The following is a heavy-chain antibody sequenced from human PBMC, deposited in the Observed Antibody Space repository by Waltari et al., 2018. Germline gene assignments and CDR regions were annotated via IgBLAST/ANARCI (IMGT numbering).Heavy chain of an antibody. J-gene: IGHJ4*02. V-gene: IGHV3-21*01. CDR2: ISSSSSYI. CDR3: ARESRDSSGYELDY. CDR1: GFTFSSYS. Sequence: EVQVVESGGGLVKPGGSVRLSCAASGFTFSSYSMNWVGQAPGKGLEWVSSISSSSSYIYYADSVKGRFTISRDNAKNSLYLQMNSLRAEDTAVYYCARESRDSSGYELDYWGQGTLVTVSS. D-gene: IGHD3-22*01.